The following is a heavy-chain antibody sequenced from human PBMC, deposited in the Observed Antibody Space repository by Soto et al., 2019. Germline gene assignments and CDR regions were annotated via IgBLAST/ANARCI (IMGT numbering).Heavy chain of an antibody. V-gene: IGHV3-23*01. CDR2: ITPSGGNR. D-gene: IGHD2-8*01. Sequence: EVQLLESGGGLVQPGGSLRLSCAASGFSFSTYAMTWVRQAPGKGLEWVSTITPSGGNRYYADSVKGRFTITRDNSENTLFLHMNSLRAVDTAVYYCAGRYCPNGVCYTNFYYYMDIWGEGTSVTVSS. CDR1: GFSFSTYA. CDR3: AGRYCPNGVCYTNFYYYMDI. J-gene: IGHJ6*03.